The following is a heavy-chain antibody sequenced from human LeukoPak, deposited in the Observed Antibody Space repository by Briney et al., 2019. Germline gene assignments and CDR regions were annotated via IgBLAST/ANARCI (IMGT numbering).Heavy chain of an antibody. J-gene: IGHJ4*02. V-gene: IGHV3-21*01. D-gene: IGHD1-26*01. Sequence: GGSLRLSCAASGFTFSSYSMNWVRQAPGKGLEWVSSISSSSSSYIYYADSVKGRFTISRDNAKNSLYLQMNSLRAEDTAVYYCARATSRGMGATAIDYWGQGTLVTVSS. CDR2: ISSSSSSYI. CDR3: ARATSRGMGATAIDY. CDR1: GFTFSSYS.